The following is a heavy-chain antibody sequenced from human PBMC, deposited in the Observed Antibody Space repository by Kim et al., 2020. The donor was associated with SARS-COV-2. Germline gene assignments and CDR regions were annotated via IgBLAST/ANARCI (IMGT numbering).Heavy chain of an antibody. CDR3: ARDVHQGWELLY. CDR2: INAGNGNT. CDR1: GYTFTSYA. J-gene: IGHJ4*02. Sequence: ASVKVSCKASGYTFTSYAMHWVRQAPGQRLEWMGWINAGNGNTKYSQKFQGRVTITRDTSASTAYMELSSLRSEDTAVYYCARDVHQGWELLYWGQGTLVTVSS. V-gene: IGHV1-3*01. D-gene: IGHD1-26*01.